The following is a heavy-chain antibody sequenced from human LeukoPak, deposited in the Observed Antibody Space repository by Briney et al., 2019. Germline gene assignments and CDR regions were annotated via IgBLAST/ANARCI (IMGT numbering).Heavy chain of an antibody. CDR2: TYYRSKWYN. CDR1: GDSVSSNSAA. CDR3: ARENYYDSSGYYYIFRWFDP. D-gene: IGHD3-22*01. V-gene: IGHV6-1*01. Sequence: SQTLSLTSAISGDSVSSNSAAWNWIRQSPSRGLEWLGRTYYRSKWYNDYAVSVKSRITINPDTSKNQFSLQLNSVTPEDTAVYYCARENYYDSSGYYYIFRWFDPWGQGTLVTVSS. J-gene: IGHJ5*02.